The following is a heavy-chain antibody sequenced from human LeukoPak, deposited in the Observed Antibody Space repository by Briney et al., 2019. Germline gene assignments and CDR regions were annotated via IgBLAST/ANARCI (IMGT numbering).Heavy chain of an antibody. CDR2: IIPIFGTA. Sequence: SVKVSCKASGGTFSSYAISWVRQAPGQGLEWMGGIIPIFGTANYAQKFQGRVTITADESTSTAYMELSSLRSEDTAVYYCARDASSVAVFDYWGQGTLVTVSS. J-gene: IGHJ4*02. CDR1: GGTFSSYA. D-gene: IGHD6-19*01. CDR3: ARDASSVAVFDY. V-gene: IGHV1-69*01.